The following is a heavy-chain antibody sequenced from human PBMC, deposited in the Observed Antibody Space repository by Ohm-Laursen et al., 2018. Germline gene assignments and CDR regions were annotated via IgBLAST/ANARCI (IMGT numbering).Heavy chain of an antibody. CDR3: ARGLWWFDP. CDR1: GGAISNYY. CDR2: INYSGNT. J-gene: IGHJ5*02. Sequence: SDTLSLTCTVSGGAISNYYWSWIRQPPGKGLEWIGHINYSGNTNYNPSLKSRVTISVDTSKNQFSLKLSSVTAADTALYYCARGLWWFDPWGQGTLVTVSS. V-gene: IGHV4-59*08.